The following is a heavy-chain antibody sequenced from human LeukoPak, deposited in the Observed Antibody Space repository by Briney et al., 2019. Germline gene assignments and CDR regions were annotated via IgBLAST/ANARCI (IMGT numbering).Heavy chain of an antibody. CDR1: GDSISSSSSY. CDR2: IHYSGST. CDR3: ATTRPSGNTIDY. D-gene: IGHD1-14*01. V-gene: IGHV4-39*07. Sequence: SETLSLTCTVSGDSISSSSSYWGWIRQPPGKGLEWFGSIHYSGSTYYNPSLKSRVTISVDTSKNQFSLKLSSVTAADTAVYYCATTRPSGNTIDYWGQGTLVTVSS. J-gene: IGHJ4*02.